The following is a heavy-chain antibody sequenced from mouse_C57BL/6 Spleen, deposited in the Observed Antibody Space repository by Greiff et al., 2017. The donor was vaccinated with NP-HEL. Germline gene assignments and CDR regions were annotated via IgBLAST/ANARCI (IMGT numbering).Heavy chain of an antibody. Sequence: EVKLMESGPELVKPGASVKIPCKASGYTFTDYNMDWVKQSHGKSLEWIGDINPNNGGTIYNQKFKGKATLTVDKSSSTAYMELRSLTSEDTAVYYCARGEDRSTTVVATDYAMDYWGQGTSVTVSS. CDR3: ARGEDRSTTVVATDYAMDY. J-gene: IGHJ4*01. CDR2: INPNNGGT. CDR1: GYTFTDYN. D-gene: IGHD1-1*01. V-gene: IGHV1-18*01.